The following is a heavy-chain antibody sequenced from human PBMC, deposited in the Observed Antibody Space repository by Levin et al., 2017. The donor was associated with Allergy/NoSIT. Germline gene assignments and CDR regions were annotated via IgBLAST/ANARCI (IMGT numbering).Heavy chain of an antibody. D-gene: IGHD4-11*01. Sequence: SQTLSLTCTVTGGSVTSNTFYWAWIRQPPGKGLEWIGSLYYSGLTYYKSSLKNRVTISVNTSKNQVSLKLTSVTAADTAVYYCARVSDIDYSGSPRLDSWGQGTLVAVSS. CDR2: LYYSGLT. J-gene: IGHJ4*02. CDR1: GGSVTSNTFY. V-gene: IGHV4-39*07. CDR3: ARVSDIDYSGSPRLDS.